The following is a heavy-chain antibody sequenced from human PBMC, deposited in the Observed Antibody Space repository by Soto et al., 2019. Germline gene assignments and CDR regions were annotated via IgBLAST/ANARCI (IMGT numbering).Heavy chain of an antibody. CDR2: INHSGST. CDR1: GGSFGAYY. CDR3: EAYCGSDCFSLDAFDV. J-gene: IGHJ3*01. D-gene: IGHD2-21*02. Sequence: SETLSLTCVVYGGSFGAYYWGWIRQPPGKGLEYIGEINHSGSTNYNPSLKSRVTISFDTSNNQISLKLTSVTAADTAVYYCEAYCGSDCFSLDAFDVWGQGTMVTVSS. V-gene: IGHV4-34*01.